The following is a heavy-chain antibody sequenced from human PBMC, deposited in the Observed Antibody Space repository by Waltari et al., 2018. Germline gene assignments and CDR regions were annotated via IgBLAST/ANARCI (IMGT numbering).Heavy chain of an antibody. CDR2: INNDGSGT. CDR3: ARAISSGWWFDY. D-gene: IGHD6-19*01. CDR1: GFTFSSYW. J-gene: IGHJ4*02. Sequence: EVQLVESGGGLVQPGGSLRLSCAASGFTFSSYWSHWVRQAPGKGLVWVSRINNDGSGTSYADSVKGRFTISRDNAKNTLYLQMNSLRAEDTAVYYCARAISSGWWFDYWGQGTLVTVSS. V-gene: IGHV3-74*01.